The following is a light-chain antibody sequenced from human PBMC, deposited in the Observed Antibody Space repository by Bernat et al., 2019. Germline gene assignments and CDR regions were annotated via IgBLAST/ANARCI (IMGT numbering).Light chain of an antibody. V-gene: IGKV3D-15*01. Sequence: IVMTQSPDTLSVSPGETATVSCRAGQSIRSNLAWYQQKPGQAPRLLIYDTSTRATDIPVRFSGSGSGAEFTLTISNVRAEDFAIYSCQQYYGRPRTFGQGTRLEIK. CDR2: DTS. CDR3: QQYYGRPRT. CDR1: QSIRSN. J-gene: IGKJ5*01.